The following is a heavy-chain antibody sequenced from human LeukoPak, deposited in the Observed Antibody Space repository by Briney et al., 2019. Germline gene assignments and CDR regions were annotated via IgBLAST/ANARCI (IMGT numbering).Heavy chain of an antibody. J-gene: IGHJ4*02. CDR2: IYHSGST. D-gene: IGHD6-13*01. CDR3: ARDLVRQLTDY. Sequence: SETLSLTCTVSGGSISSYYWSWIRQPPGKGLEWIGYIYHSGSTYYNPSLKSRVTISVDRSKNQFSLKLSSVTAADTAVYYCARDLVRQLTDYWGQGTLVTVSS. CDR1: GGSISSYY. V-gene: IGHV4-59*12.